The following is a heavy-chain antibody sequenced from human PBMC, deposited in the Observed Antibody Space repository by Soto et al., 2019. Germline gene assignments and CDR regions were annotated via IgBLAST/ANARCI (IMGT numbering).Heavy chain of an antibody. CDR2: INPSGGST. CDR3: ARSVPRHYRSRGYYYGMDV. Sequence: QVQLVQSGAEVKKPGASVKVSCKASGYTFTSYYMHWVRQAPGQGLEWMGIINPSGGSTSYAQKFKGRVTMPGETYTSTVYMDLSSLRSEDTAVYYCARSVPRHYRSRGYYYGMDVWGQGTTVTVSS. J-gene: IGHJ6*02. V-gene: IGHV1-46*01. CDR1: GYTFTSYY. D-gene: IGHD1-26*01.